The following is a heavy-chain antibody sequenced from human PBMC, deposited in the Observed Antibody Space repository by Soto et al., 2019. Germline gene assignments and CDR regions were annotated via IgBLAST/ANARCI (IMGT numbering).Heavy chain of an antibody. CDR3: VRAQDAFDI. J-gene: IGHJ3*02. CDR1: GGTFSSYT. CDR2: IIPILGIA. Sequence: QVQLVQSGAEVKKPGSSVKVSCKASGGTFSSYTISWVRQAPGQGLEWMGRIIPILGIANYAQKFQGRVRITADKSTSTAYRELSSLRSEGTAVDYCVRAQDAFDIWGQGTMVTVSS. V-gene: IGHV1-69*02.